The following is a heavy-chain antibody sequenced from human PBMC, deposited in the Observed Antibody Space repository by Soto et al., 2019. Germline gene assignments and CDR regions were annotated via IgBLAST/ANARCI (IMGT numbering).Heavy chain of an antibody. CDR1: GFSLSPYW. V-gene: IGHV3-74*03. CDR2: LSSDGFGA. D-gene: IGHD3-16*01. CDR3: ARDLGGPDY. Sequence: GGSLRLSCAASGFSLSPYWMHWVRQVPGRWLEWVARLSSDGFGAAYADSVKGRFFISRDIARNTLSLQMNSLRADDTAVYYCARDLGGPDYWGRGXSVTVYS. J-gene: IGHJ4*02.